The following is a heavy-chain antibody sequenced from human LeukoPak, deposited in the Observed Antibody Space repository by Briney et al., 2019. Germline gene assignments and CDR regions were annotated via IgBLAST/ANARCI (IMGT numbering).Heavy chain of an antibody. J-gene: IGHJ4*02. CDR3: AKMQGYFDY. Sequence: GGPLSLSGQASGFTFSPYGMSWVRQAPGKGLEWVSAVSGTGTTYYADSVRGRFIISRDNSKNTLYLQMNSLRAEDTAAHYCAKMQGYFDYWGQGTLVTVSS. CDR1: GFTFSPYG. V-gene: IGHV3-23*01. CDR2: VSGTGTT.